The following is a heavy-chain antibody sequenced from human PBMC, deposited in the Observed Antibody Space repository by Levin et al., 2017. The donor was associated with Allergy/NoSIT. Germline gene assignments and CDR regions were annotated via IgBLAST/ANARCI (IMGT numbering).Heavy chain of an antibody. CDR2: MNPNSGNT. CDR1: GYTFTSYD. D-gene: IGHD3-22*01. J-gene: IGHJ4*02. Sequence: PGGSLRLSCKASGYTFTSYDINWVRQATGQGLEWMGWMNPNSGNTGYAQKFQGRVTMTRNTSISTAYMELSSLRSEDTAVYYCARVQRLKIVRYDSSGYYLTYWGQGTLVTVSS. V-gene: IGHV1-8*01. CDR3: ARVQRLKIVRYDSSGYYLTY.